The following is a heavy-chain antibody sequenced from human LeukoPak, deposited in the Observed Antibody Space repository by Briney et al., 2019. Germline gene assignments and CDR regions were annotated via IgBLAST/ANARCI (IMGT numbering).Heavy chain of an antibody. J-gene: IGHJ4*02. D-gene: IGHD3-22*01. CDR2: INPNSGGT. CDR3: VRELNYDSSGYYFDY. CDR1: GYTFTAYY. V-gene: IGHV1-2*02. Sequence: ASVKVSCKASGYTFTAYYMHWVRQAPGQGLEWMGWINPNSGGTNYAQKFQGRVTMTRDTSISTAYMELSRLRSDDTAVYYCVRELNYDSSGYYFDYWGQGTLVTVSS.